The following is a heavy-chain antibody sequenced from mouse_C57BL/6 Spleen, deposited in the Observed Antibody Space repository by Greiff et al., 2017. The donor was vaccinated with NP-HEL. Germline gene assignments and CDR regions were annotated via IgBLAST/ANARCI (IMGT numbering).Heavy chain of an antibody. V-gene: IGHV1-69*01. D-gene: IGHD3-2*02. J-gene: IGHJ3*01. CDR1: GYTFTSYW. Sequence: VQLQQPGAELVMPGASVKLSCKASGYTFTSYWMHWVKQRPGQGLEWIGEIDPSDSYTNYNQKFKGKSTLTVDKSSSTAYMQLSSLTSEDSAVYYCARGSSGYVAYWGQGTLVTVSA. CDR2: IDPSDSYT. CDR3: ARGSSGYVAY.